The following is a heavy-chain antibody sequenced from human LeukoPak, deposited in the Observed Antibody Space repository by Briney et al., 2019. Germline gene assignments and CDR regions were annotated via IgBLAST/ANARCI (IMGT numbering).Heavy chain of an antibody. CDR3: ARRLWFGEFDY. J-gene: IGHJ4*02. Sequence: SQTLSLTCTVSGGSISSGSYYWSWIRQPAGKGLEWIGRIYTSGSTNYNPSLKSRVTISVDTSKNQFSLKLSSVTAADTAVYYCARRLWFGEFDYWGQGTLVTVSS. CDR2: IYTSGST. CDR1: GGSISSGSYY. V-gene: IGHV4-61*02. D-gene: IGHD3-10*01.